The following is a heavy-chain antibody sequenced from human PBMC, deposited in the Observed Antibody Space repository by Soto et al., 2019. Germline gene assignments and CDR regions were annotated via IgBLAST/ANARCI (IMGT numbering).Heavy chain of an antibody. V-gene: IGHV3-9*01. D-gene: IGHD3-3*01. CDR3: AKGGWSGYSSPFDY. CDR2: ISWNSGSI. Sequence: SLRLSGAASGFTFDDYAMHWVRQAPGKGLEWVSGISWNSGSIGYADSVKGRFTISRDNAKNSLYLQMNSLRAEDTALYYCAKGGWSGYSSPFDYWGQGTLVTVSS. J-gene: IGHJ4*02. CDR1: GFTFDDYA.